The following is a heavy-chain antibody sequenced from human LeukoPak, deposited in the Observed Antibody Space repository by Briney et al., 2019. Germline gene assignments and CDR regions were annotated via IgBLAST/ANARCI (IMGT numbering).Heavy chain of an antibody. D-gene: IGHD3-10*01. Sequence: ASVKVSCKASGYTFTGYYMHWVRQAPGQGLEWMGWINPNSGGTSYAQKFQGRVTMTRDTSISTAYMELSRLRSDDTAVYYCARDYGRQWDFDYWGQGTLVTVSS. J-gene: IGHJ4*02. V-gene: IGHV1-2*02. CDR1: GYTFTGYY. CDR2: INPNSGGT. CDR3: ARDYGRQWDFDY.